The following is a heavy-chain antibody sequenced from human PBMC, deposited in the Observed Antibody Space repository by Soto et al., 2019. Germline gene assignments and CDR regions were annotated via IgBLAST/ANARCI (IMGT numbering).Heavy chain of an antibody. J-gene: IGHJ3*02. D-gene: IGHD3-10*01. Sequence: QVQLVESGGGVVQPGRSLRLSCTASGFSFSSFGMHWVRQAPGKGLEWAASISYDGDKKYSADSVKGRFTVSGDNSKNTLYLQMNSLSADDTAVYYCAKGLSMVRGLFVLLPDGLDIWGQGTVVTVSS. CDR3: AKGLSMVRGLFVLLPDGLDI. V-gene: IGHV3-30*18. CDR2: ISYDGDKK. CDR1: GFSFSSFG.